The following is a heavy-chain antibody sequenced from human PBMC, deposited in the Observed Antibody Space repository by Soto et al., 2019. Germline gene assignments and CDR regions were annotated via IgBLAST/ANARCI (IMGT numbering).Heavy chain of an antibody. CDR3: ARDTYSSSPGPLDY. Sequence: GASVKVSCKASGCTFSSYAISWVRQAPGQGLEWMGGIIPIFGTANYAQKFQGRVTITADESTSTAYMELSSLRSEDTAVYYCARDTYSSSPGPLDYWGQGTLVTVSS. V-gene: IGHV1-69*13. J-gene: IGHJ4*02. D-gene: IGHD6-6*01. CDR2: IIPIFGTA. CDR1: GCTFSSYA.